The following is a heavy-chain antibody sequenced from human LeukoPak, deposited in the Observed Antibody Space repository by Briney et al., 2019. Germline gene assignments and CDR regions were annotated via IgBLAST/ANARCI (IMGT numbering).Heavy chain of an antibody. V-gene: IGHV3-30*04. CDR3: ASEIIFGSFDY. CDR1: GFTFSSYA. D-gene: IGHD3-3*01. J-gene: IGHJ4*02. Sequence: GGSLRLSCAASGFTFSSYAMHWVRQAPGKGLEWVAVISYDGSNKYYADSVKGRFTIPRDNSKNMLYLQMNSLRAEDTAVYYCASEIIFGSFDYWGQGTLVTVSS. CDR2: ISYDGSNK.